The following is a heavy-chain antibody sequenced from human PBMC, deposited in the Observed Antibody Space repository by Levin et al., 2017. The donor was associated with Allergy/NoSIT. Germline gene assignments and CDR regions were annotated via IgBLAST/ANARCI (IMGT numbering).Heavy chain of an antibody. V-gene: IGHV4-34*01. CDR2: INHSGST. CDR3: ASPTGGRGRPAATRFYYYYYMDV. D-gene: IGHD2-2*01. Sequence: KPSETLSLTCAVYGGSFSGYYWSWIRQPPGKGLEWIGEINHSGSTNYNPSLKSRVTISVDTSKNQFSLKLSSVTAADTAVYYCASPTGGRGRPAATRFYYYYYMDVWGKGTTVTVSS. CDR1: GGSFSGYY. J-gene: IGHJ6*03.